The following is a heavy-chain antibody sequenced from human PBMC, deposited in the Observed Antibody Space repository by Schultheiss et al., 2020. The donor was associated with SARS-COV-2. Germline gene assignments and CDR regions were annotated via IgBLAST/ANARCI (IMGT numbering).Heavy chain of an antibody. D-gene: IGHD2-2*01. J-gene: IGHJ4*02. V-gene: IGHV3-23*01. CDR3: TRPSPYLFYDY. CDR2: ISGSGGST. Sequence: GGSLRLSCAASGFTFSSYAMSWVRQAPGKGLEWVSAISGSGGSTYNADSVKGRFTISRDNSKNTLYLQMSSLRAEDTAVYYYTRPSPYLFYDYWGQGTLVTVSS. CDR1: GFTFSSYA.